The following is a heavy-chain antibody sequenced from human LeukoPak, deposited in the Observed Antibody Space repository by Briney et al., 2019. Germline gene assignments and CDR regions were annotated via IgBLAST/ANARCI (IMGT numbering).Heavy chain of an antibody. D-gene: IGHD3-10*01. CDR2: ISATIGKT. V-gene: IGHV1-18*01. Sequence: ASVKVSCKASGYTFTSYGISWVRQAPGQGLEWMGWISATIGKTNYAQKLQGRVTMTTDTSTSTAYMALRSLRSEDTAVYYCARDYYGSGRPIYYYYMDVWGKGTTVTVSS. J-gene: IGHJ6*03. CDR1: GYTFTSYG. CDR3: ARDYYGSGRPIYYYYMDV.